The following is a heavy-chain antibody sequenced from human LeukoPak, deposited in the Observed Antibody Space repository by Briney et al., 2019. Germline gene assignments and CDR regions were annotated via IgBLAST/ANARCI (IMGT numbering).Heavy chain of an antibody. CDR3: ARATTDALDY. V-gene: IGHV3-48*01. J-gene: IGHJ4*02. CDR1: GFTFSSYS. CDR2: ITSSSSTI. D-gene: IGHD1-1*01. Sequence: GGSLRLSCAASGFTFSSYSMNWVRQAPGKGLEWVSYITSSSSTIYYADSVKGRFTISRDNAKNSLFLQMNSLRAGDMAVYYCARATTDALDYWGQGTLVTVSS.